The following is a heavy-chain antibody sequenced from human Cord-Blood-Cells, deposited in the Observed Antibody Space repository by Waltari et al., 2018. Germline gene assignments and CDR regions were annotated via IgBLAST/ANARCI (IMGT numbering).Heavy chain of an antibody. V-gene: IGHV1-2*02. CDR2: NNPNSGGT. J-gene: IGHJ6*02. CDR1: GYTFTGYY. Sequence: QVQLVQSGAEVKKPGASVKVSCKASGYTFTGYYMHWVRQAPGQGLEWMGWNNPNSGGTKYAQKFQGRVTRTRDTSISTAYMELGRLRSDDTAVYYCARDRLGAPYYYGMDVWGQGTTVTVSS. CDR3: ARDRLGAPYYYGMDV. D-gene: IGHD1-26*01.